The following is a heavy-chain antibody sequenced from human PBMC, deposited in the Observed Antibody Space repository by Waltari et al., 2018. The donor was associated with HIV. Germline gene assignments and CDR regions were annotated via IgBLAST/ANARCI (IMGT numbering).Heavy chain of an antibody. CDR2: IKSKTDGGTT. CDR1: GFTFSNAW. CDR3: ATGGPDDILTGSLFDD. D-gene: IGHD3-9*01. V-gene: IGHV3-15*01. Sequence: EVQLVESGGGLVKPGGSLRLSCAASGFTFSNAWMSWVRQAPGKGLGWVGRIKSKTDGGTTDYAAPVKGRFTISRDDSKNTLYLQMNSLKTEDTAVYYCATGGPDDILTGSLFDDWGQGTLVTVSS. J-gene: IGHJ4*02.